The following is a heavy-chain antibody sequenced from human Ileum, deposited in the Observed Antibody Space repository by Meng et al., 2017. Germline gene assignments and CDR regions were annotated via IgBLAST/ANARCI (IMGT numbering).Heavy chain of an antibody. CDR1: GFSFSVSW. D-gene: IGHD3-10*02. Sequence: GESLKISCAASGFSFSVSWMAWVRQTPGTGLEWVANIKPDGSVQSYLDSVKGRFTFSRDNAKNSLFLQMDSLRAEDAAVYYCARFVPRGTSDAFDIWGQGTMVTVSS. CDR2: IKPDGSVQ. J-gene: IGHJ3*02. V-gene: IGHV3-7*01. CDR3: ARFVPRGTSDAFDI.